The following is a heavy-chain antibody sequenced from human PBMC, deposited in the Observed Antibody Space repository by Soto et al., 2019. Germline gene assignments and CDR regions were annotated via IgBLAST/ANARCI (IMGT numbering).Heavy chain of an antibody. J-gene: IGHJ5*01. Sequence: SETLSLTCSVSGASINNFAYYWGWIRQPPGKGLEWIGTVYYNENTYYNPSLKSRVAISVDTAKNQFSLNLRSVTAADTAIYFCARRERYYGSPGWFDPWGQGTLVTVS. CDR2: VYYNENT. D-gene: IGHD3-10*01. V-gene: IGHV4-39*01. CDR1: GASINNFAYY. CDR3: ARRERYYGSPGWFDP.